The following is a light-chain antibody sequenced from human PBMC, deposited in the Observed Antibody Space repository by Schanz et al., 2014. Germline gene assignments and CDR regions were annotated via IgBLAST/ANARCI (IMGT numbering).Light chain of an antibody. Sequence: QSALTQPPSASGSPGQSVTISCSGTSSDVGGYNYVSWYQQLPETDPKLLMYTNNQRPSGVPDRFSGSKSGNTASLTVSGLQAEDEADYYCSSYTSSSTVFGGGTKLTVL. CDR1: SSDVGGYNY. CDR3: SSYTSSSTV. CDR2: TNN. V-gene: IGLV2-8*01. J-gene: IGLJ2*01.